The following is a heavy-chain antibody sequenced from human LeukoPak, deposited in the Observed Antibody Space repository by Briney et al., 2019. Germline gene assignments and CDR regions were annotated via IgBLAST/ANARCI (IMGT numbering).Heavy chain of an antibody. V-gene: IGHV1-2*02. CDR2: INPNSGGT. CDR1: GYTFTGYY. J-gene: IGHJ4*02. Sequence: ASVKVSCKASGYTFTGYYMHWVRQAPGQGLEWMGWINPNSGGTNYAQKFQGRVTMTRDTSISTAYMELSSLRSEDTAVYYCATKLQILTGYYNGWGQGTLVTVSS. CDR3: ATKLQILTGYYNG. D-gene: IGHD3-9*01.